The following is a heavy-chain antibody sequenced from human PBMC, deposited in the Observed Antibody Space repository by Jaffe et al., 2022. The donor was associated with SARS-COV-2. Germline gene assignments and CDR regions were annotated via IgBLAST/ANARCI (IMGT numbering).Heavy chain of an antibody. V-gene: IGHV5-51*01. CDR3: ARWALVPHAIRWFDP. CDR2: IYPGDSDT. J-gene: IGHJ5*02. CDR1: GYTFSSYW. Sequence: EVQLVQSGAEVKKPGESLRISCKASGYTFSSYWIAWVRQMPGKGLEWMGIIYPGDSDTRYSPSFEGQVTISADKSINTAYLQWSSLKASDTAMYYCARWALVPHAIRWFDPWGQGTLVTVSS. D-gene: IGHD2-21*01.